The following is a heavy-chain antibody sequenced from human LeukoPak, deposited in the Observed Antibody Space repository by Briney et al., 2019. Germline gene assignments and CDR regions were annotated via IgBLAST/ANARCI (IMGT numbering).Heavy chain of an antibody. J-gene: IGHJ4*02. V-gene: IGHV4-59*08. Sequence: TSQTLSLTCTVSGGSISSYYWSWIRQPPGKGLEWIGDIYYSGSTNYNPSLKSRVTISVDTSKNQFSLRLSSVTAADTAVYYSARLASGSYGPPTPFDYWGQGTLVTVSS. CDR2: IYYSGST. CDR3: ARLASGSYGPPTPFDY. D-gene: IGHD1-26*01. CDR1: GGSISSYY.